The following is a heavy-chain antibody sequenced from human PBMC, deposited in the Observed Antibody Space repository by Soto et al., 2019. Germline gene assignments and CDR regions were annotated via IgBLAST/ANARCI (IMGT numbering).Heavy chain of an antibody. Sequence: PGGSLRLSCAASGFTFSSYSMNWVRQAPGKGLEWVSSISSSSSYIYYADSVKGRFTISRDNAKNSLYLQMNSLRAEDTAVYYCAGPLPSGSYYLEPDYWGQGTLVTVSS. CDR3: AGPLPSGSYYLEPDY. CDR1: GFTFSSYS. D-gene: IGHD3-10*01. V-gene: IGHV3-21*01. CDR2: ISSSSSYI. J-gene: IGHJ4*02.